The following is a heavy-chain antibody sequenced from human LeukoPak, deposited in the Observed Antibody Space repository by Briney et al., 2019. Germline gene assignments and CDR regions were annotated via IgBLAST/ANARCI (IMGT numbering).Heavy chain of an antibody. CDR3: ARALAGELLRGARY. Sequence: GGSLRLSCAASGFTFSSYAMHWVRQAPGKGLEWVAVISYDGSNKYYADSVKGRFIISRDNSKNTLYLQMNSLRAEDTAVYYCARALAGELLRGARYWGQGTLVTVSS. CDR2: ISYDGSNK. V-gene: IGHV3-30*01. CDR1: GFTFSSYA. J-gene: IGHJ4*02. D-gene: IGHD1-26*01.